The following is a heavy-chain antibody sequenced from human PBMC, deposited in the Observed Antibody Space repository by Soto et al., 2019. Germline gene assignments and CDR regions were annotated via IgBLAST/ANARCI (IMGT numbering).Heavy chain of an antibody. D-gene: IGHD6-13*01. Sequence: QVQLQESGPGLVKPSQTLSLTCTVSGGSISSGDYYWSWIRQPPGKGLEWIGSIYYSGSTYYNPSLKXRXTXSXXTSKNQFSLKLNSVTAADTAVYYCASRHSSPYFDYWGQGTLVTVPS. CDR2: IYYSGST. CDR3: ASRHSSPYFDY. J-gene: IGHJ4*02. V-gene: IGHV4-30-4*01. CDR1: GGSISSGDYY.